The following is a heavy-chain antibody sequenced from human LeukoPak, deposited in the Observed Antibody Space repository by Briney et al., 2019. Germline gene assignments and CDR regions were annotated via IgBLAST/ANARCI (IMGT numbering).Heavy chain of an antibody. J-gene: IGHJ5*02. CDR3: ARESGGWFDP. V-gene: IGHV4-59*01. CDR2: IYYSGSP. D-gene: IGHD1-26*01. Sequence: SETLSLTCTVSGGSISNYYWSWIRQPPAKGLEWIGYIYYSGSPNYNPSLRSRVTMSEDTSNNQFSLKLSSVTDADTAVYYCARESGGWFDPWGQGTLVTVSS. CDR1: GGSISNYY.